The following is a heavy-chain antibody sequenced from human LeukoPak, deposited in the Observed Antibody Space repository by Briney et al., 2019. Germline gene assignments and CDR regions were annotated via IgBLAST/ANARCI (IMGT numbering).Heavy chain of an antibody. V-gene: IGHV3-30*02. CDR2: IRYDGSNK. J-gene: IGHJ4*02. CDR1: GFTFSSYG. D-gene: IGHD2-2*01. Sequence: GGSLRLSCAASGFTFSSYGMHWVRQAPGKGLEWVAFIRYDGSNKYYADSVKGRFTISRDNSKNTLYLQMNSLSAEDTAVYYCAKEREHRSSTSCLYYFDYWGPGTLVTLSS. CDR3: AKEREHRSSTSCLYYFDY.